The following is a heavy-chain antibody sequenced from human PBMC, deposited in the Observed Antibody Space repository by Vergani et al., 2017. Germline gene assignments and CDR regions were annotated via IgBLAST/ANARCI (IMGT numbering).Heavy chain of an antibody. Sequence: QVQLQESGPGLVKPSETLSLTCTVSGGSISSYYWSWIRQPPGKGLEWIGYIYYSGSTNYNPSLKSRVTISVDTSKNQFSLKLSSVTAADTAVYYWARYHTAMAPYFDYWGQGTLVTVSS. D-gene: IGHD5-18*01. J-gene: IGHJ4*02. V-gene: IGHV4-59*01. CDR3: ARYHTAMAPYFDY. CDR1: GGSISSYY. CDR2: IYYSGST.